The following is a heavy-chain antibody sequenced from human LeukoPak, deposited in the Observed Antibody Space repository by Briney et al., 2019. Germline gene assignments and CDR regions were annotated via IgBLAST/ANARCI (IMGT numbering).Heavy chain of an antibody. J-gene: IGHJ4*02. CDR1: GFTFSSYA. CDR2: ISGSGTGT. V-gene: IGHV3-23*01. D-gene: IGHD3-10*01. Sequence: GSLRLSCAASGFTFSSYAMSWVRQAPGKGLEWVSAISGSGTGTYYADSVKGRFTISRDNSKNTLYLQMNSLRAEDTAVYYCAKGLYHYYGSGSYTLDYWGQGTLVTVSS. CDR3: AKGLYHYYGSGSYTLDY.